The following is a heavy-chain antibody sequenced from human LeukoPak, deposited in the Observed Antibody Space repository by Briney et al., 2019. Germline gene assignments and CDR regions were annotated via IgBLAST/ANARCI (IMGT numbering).Heavy chain of an antibody. V-gene: IGHV4-59*08. J-gene: IGHJ3*02. CDR1: GGSISSYY. Sequence: SETLSLTCTVSGGSISSYYWTWIRQPPGKGLGLEWIGYIYYSGGTNYNPSLKSRVTISIDTSKNQFSLKLSSVTAADTAVYYCAKYSSGWFDAFDIWGQGTMVTVSS. CDR3: AKYSSGWFDAFDI. D-gene: IGHD6-19*01. CDR2: IYYSGGT.